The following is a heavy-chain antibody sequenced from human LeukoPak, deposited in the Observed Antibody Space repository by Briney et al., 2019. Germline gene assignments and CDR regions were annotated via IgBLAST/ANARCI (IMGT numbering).Heavy chain of an antibody. D-gene: IGHD1-26*01. CDR3: ARARELWGPNYYYYYYMDV. V-gene: IGHV1-69*13. Sequence: SVKVSCKASGGTFSSYAISWVRQAPGQGLEWMGGIIPIFGTANYAQKFQGRVAITADESTSTAYMELSSLRSEDTAVYYCARARELWGPNYYYYYYMDVWGKGTTVTISS. CDR1: GGTFSSYA. J-gene: IGHJ6*03. CDR2: IIPIFGTA.